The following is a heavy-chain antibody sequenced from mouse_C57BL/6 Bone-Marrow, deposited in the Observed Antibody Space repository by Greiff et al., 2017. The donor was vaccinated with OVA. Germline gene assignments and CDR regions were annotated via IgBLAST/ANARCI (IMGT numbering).Heavy chain of an antibody. J-gene: IGHJ2*01. V-gene: IGHV14-2*01. CDR2: LDPEDGET. CDR3: ARENWDGLYYFDD. D-gene: IGHD4-1*01. CDR1: GFNIKDYY. Sequence: VQLKQSGAELVKPGASVKLSCTASGFNIKDYYMHWVKQRTEQGLEWIGRLDPEDGETKYAPKFQGKATITADTSSNTAYLQLSSLTAEDTAVDYWARENWDGLYYFDDWGQGTTLTVSS.